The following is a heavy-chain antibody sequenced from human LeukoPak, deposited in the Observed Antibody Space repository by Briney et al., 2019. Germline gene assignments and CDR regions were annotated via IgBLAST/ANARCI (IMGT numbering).Heavy chain of an antibody. CDR3: ARGQGSGSSWAFDY. J-gene: IGHJ4*02. D-gene: IGHD1-26*01. CDR1: GDSISSYS. CDR2: IHYSEST. Sequence: SETLSLTCSVSGDSISSYSWSWIGQPPGKGLEWIGYIHYSESTTYNPSLKNRVTISADPSKHQLSLSLSSVTAADTAVYYCARGQGSGSSWAFDYWGQGTLVTVSS. V-gene: IGHV4-59*01.